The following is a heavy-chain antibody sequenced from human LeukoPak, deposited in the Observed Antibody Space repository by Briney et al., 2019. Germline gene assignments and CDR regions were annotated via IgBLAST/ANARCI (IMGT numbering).Heavy chain of an antibody. Sequence: ASVKVSCKASGGTFSSYAISWVRQAPGQGLEWMGGIIPIFGTANYAQKFQGRVTITADESTSTAYMELSSLRSEDTAVYYCARGIQLWLNYFDYWGQGTLVTVSS. D-gene: IGHD5-18*01. CDR2: IIPIFGTA. CDR1: GGTFSSYA. J-gene: IGHJ4*02. CDR3: ARGIQLWLNYFDY. V-gene: IGHV1-69*13.